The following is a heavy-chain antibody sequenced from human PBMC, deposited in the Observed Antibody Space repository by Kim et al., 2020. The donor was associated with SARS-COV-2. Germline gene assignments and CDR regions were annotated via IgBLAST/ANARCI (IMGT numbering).Heavy chain of an antibody. D-gene: IGHD2-2*01. Sequence: SETLSLTCAVYGGSFSGYYWSWIRQPPGKGLEWIGEINHSGSTNYNPSLKSRVTISVDTSKNQFSLKLSSVTAADTAVYYCARAHRDIVVVPAANWFDPWGQGTLVTVSS. CDR2: INHSGST. CDR1: GGSFSGYY. V-gene: IGHV4-34*01. CDR3: ARAHRDIVVVPAANWFDP. J-gene: IGHJ5*02.